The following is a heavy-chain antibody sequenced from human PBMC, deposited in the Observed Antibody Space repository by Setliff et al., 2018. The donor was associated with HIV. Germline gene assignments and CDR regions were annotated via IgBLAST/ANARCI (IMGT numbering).Heavy chain of an antibody. V-gene: IGHV4-4*08. D-gene: IGHD1-7*01. CDR1: GGSISGHY. Sequence: PSETLSLTCTASGGSISGHYWSWIRQPPGRGLEWIGYIYTGGSTRYNPSLKSRVTISVDTSKKQLSLKLTSVTAADTAVYYCARGTKGQHHPETHYYYYYMDVWGKGTTVTVSS. CDR2: IYTGGST. J-gene: IGHJ6*03. CDR3: ARGTKGQHHPETHYYYYYMDV.